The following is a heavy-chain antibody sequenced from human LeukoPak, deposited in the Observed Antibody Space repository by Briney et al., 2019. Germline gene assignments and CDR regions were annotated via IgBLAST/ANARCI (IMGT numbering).Heavy chain of an antibody. D-gene: IGHD5-12*01. CDR2: INHSGST. Sequence: SETLSLTCAVYGGSFSGYYWSWIRQPPGKGLEWIGEINHSGSTNYNPSLKSRVTISVDTSKNQFSLKLSSVTAADTAVYYCARHDVVATIFDYWGQGTLVTVSS. CDR3: ARHDVVATIFDY. CDR1: GGSFSGYY. J-gene: IGHJ4*02. V-gene: IGHV4-34*01.